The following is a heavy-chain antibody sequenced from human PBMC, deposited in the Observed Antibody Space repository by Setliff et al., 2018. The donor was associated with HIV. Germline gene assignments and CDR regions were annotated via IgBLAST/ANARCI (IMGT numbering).Heavy chain of an antibody. Sequence: SETLSLTCAVYGGSFSGHYWSWLRQPPGKGLEWIGEINHTGSTNYNPSLTSRVTLSVDTSKNQFFLKLTSLSAADTAVYYCARDRIEVVVDGPHDVFDVWGRGTTVTVSS. J-gene: IGHJ3*01. D-gene: IGHD2-15*01. V-gene: IGHV4-34*01. CDR1: GGSFSGHY. CDR2: INHTGST. CDR3: ARDRIEVVVDGPHDVFDV.